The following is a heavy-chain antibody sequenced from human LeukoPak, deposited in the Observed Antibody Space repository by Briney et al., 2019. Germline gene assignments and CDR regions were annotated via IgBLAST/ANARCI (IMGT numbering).Heavy chain of an antibody. J-gene: IGHJ4*02. CDR3: AREVEDGSGSYYNPYFDY. CDR2: IYTSGST. CDR1: GGSISSGSYY. D-gene: IGHD3-10*01. Sequence: SETLSLTCTVSGGSISSGSYYWSWIRQPAGKGLEWIGRIYTSGSTNYNPSLKSRVTISVDTSKNQFSLKLSSVTAADTAVYYCAREVEDGSGSYYNPYFDYWGQGTLVTASS. V-gene: IGHV4-61*02.